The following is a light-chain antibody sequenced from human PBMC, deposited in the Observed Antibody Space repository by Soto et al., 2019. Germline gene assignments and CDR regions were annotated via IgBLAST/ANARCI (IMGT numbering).Light chain of an antibody. Sequence: EIVLTQSPGSLSLSAGERATLSCRASQSVSSSYLAWYQQKPGQAPRLLIYGASIRATGVPDRFSGSGSGTDFTLTISSLEPEDFAVYYCQQYGSSPPLTFGGGTKVEIK. CDR2: GAS. V-gene: IGKV3-20*01. J-gene: IGKJ4*01. CDR1: QSVSSSY. CDR3: QQYGSSPPLT.